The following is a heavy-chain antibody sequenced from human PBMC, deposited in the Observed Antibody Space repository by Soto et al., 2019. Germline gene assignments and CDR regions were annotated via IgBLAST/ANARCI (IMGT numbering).Heavy chain of an antibody. CDR2: INPNSGGT. CDR3: AREAWGYGDYKNAFDI. Sequence: ASVKVSCKASGYTFTGYYMHWVRQAPGQGLEWMGWINPNSGGTNYAQKFQGWVTMTRDTSISTAYMELSRPRSDDTAVYYCAREAWGYGDYKNAFDIWGQGTMVTVSS. CDR1: GYTFTGYY. V-gene: IGHV1-2*04. D-gene: IGHD4-17*01. J-gene: IGHJ3*02.